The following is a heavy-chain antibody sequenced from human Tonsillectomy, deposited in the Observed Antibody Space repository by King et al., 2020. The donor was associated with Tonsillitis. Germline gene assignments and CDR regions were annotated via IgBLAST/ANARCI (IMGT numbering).Heavy chain of an antibody. Sequence: VQLVESGGGLVQPGGSLRLSCAASGFTFSSYWMSWVRQAPVKGLEWVADIKPDGSDKYYVDSVKGRFTISRDNAKNSLYLQMNSLRAEDTAVYYCARDAWDFEYSSSLDYWGQGTLVTVSS. CDR1: GFTFSSYW. CDR2: IKPDGSDK. D-gene: IGHD6-6*01. CDR3: ARDAWDFEYSSSLDY. J-gene: IGHJ4*02. V-gene: IGHV3-7*03.